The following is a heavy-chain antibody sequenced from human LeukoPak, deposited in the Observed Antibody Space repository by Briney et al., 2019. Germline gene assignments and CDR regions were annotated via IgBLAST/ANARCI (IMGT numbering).Heavy chain of an antibody. V-gene: IGHV3-11*05. CDR3: ARDYDILPGYFRGGFAY. Sequence: GGSLRLSCAASGFTFSDYYMSWIRQAPGKGREWISYITSSSSDTNYADSVKGRFTISRDNAKKSLYLKMNSLRADDTAVYYCARDYDILPGYFRGGFAYWGQGTLVTVSS. D-gene: IGHD3-9*01. CDR1: GFTFSDYY. CDR2: ITSSSSDT. J-gene: IGHJ4*02.